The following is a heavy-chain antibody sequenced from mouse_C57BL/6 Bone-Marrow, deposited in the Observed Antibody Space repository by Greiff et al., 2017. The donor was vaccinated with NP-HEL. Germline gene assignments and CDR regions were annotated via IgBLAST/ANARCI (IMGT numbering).Heavy chain of an antibody. CDR3: ARRRNHRRNGFAY. CDR1: GYSITSGYY. Sequence: EVKLQESGPGLVKPSQSLSLTCSVTGYSITSGYYWNWIRQFPGNKLEWMGYISYDGSNNYNPSLKNRISITRDTSKNQFFLKLNSVTTEDTATYYCARRRNHRRNGFAYWGQGTLVTVSA. V-gene: IGHV3-6*01. CDR2: ISYDGSN. J-gene: IGHJ3*01.